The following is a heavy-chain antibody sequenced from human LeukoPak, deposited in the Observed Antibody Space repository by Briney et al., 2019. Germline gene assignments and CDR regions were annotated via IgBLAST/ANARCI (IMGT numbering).Heavy chain of an antibody. CDR2: ISSSSSYI. CDR3: ARGGYYGSGSYYKSDY. D-gene: IGHD3-10*01. V-gene: IGHV3-21*01. CDR1: GFTFSSYG. J-gene: IGHJ4*02. Sequence: GGSLRLSCAASGFTFSSYGMNWVRQAPGRGLEWASSISSSSSYIYYADSVKGRFTISRDNAKNSLYLQMNSLRAEDTAVYYCARGGYYGSGSYYKSDYWGQGTLVTVSS.